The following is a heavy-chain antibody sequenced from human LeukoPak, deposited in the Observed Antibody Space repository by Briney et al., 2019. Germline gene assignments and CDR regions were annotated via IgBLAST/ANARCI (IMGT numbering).Heavy chain of an antibody. Sequence: SETLSLTCTVSGGSISSYYWSWIRQPPGKGLEWIGYIYYSGSTNYNPSLKSRVTISVDTSKNQFSLKLSSVTAADTAVYYCARVVWSSSAETFDYWGQGTLVTVSS. CDR3: ARVVWSSSAETFDY. CDR2: IYYSGST. J-gene: IGHJ4*02. D-gene: IGHD6-6*01. CDR1: GGSISSYY. V-gene: IGHV4-59*01.